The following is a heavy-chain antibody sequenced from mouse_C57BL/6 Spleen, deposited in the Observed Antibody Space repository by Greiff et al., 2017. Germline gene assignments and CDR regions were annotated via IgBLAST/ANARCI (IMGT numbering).Heavy chain of an antibody. Sequence: VKLQQPGAELVMPGASVKLSCKASGYTFTSYWMHWVKQRPGQGLEWIGEIDPSDSYTNYNQKFKGKSTLTVDKSSSTAYMQLSSLTSEDSAVYYCARGLTGNFAWFAYWGQGTLVTVSA. D-gene: IGHD4-1*01. J-gene: IGHJ3*01. CDR3: ARGLTGNFAWFAY. CDR1: GYTFTSYW. V-gene: IGHV1-69*01. CDR2: IDPSDSYT.